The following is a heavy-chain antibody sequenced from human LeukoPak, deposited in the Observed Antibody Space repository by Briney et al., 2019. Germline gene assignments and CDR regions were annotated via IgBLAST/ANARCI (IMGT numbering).Heavy chain of an antibody. Sequence: GASVKVSCKTSGYTFTGYYIHWVRQAPGQGLEWMGWINPNNGGTKYAQNFQGRVTMTRDSFMSTAYMELSRLRSDDTAVYYCARDYAYDSSVHFDYWGQGTLVTVSS. CDR2: INPNNGGT. D-gene: IGHD3-22*01. CDR3: ARDYAYDSSVHFDY. V-gene: IGHV1-2*02. J-gene: IGHJ4*02. CDR1: GYTFTGYY.